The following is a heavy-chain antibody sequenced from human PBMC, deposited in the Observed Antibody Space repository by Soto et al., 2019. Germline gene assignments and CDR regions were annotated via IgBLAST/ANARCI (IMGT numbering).Heavy chain of an antibody. D-gene: IGHD3-22*01. Sequence: GGPLRFSCAASGFTFDDHAMHWVRHAPGQGLEWVANIRSDSSGIWYADSVKGRFTISRDNAKNSLYLQMNSLRAEDTAVYYCARGAYYDRSGPFSDALDIWGQGTMVTVSS. CDR2: IRSDSSGI. V-gene: IGHV3-9*01. J-gene: IGHJ3*02. CDR3: ARGAYYDRSGPFSDALDI. CDR1: GFTFDDHA.